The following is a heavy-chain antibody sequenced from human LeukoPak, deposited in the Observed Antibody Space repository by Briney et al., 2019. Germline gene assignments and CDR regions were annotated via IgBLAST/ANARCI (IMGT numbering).Heavy chain of an antibody. V-gene: IGHV4-39*01. J-gene: IGHJ3*02. CDR3: TPGPGGAFDI. CDR2: IYYSGST. Sequence: SETLCLTCTVSGGSISSSSYYWGWIRQPPGKGLEWIGSIYYSGSTYYNPSLKSRVTISVDTSKYQFSLKLSSVTAADTAVYYCTPGPGGAFDIWGQGTMVTVSS. CDR1: GGSISSSSYY. D-gene: IGHD3-16*01.